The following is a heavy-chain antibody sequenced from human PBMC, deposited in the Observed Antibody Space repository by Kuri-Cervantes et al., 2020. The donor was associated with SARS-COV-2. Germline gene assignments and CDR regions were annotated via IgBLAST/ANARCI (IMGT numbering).Heavy chain of an antibody. V-gene: IGHV4-39*02. D-gene: IGHD6-13*01. CDR3: ARDRDLAGGMDV. Sequence: ESLKISCTVSGGSISGSHYYWGWIRQSPEKGLEWIGSIYYDGNTYYNPSFRGRVTMSVATSKNQFSLKLTSVTPEDTAVYYCARDRDLAGGMDVWGQGTTVTVSS. CDR2: IYYDGNT. J-gene: IGHJ6*02. CDR1: GGSISGSHYY.